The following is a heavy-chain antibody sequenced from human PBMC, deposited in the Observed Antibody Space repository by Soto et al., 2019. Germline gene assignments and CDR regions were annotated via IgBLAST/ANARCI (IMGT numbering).Heavy chain of an antibody. D-gene: IGHD2-2*02. CDR2: ISSSSSYI. CDR1: GFTFSSYS. V-gene: IGHV3-21*01. J-gene: IGHJ5*02. CDR3: ARLNVPAAIKGVWFDP. Sequence: GGSLRLSCAASGFTFSSYSMNWVRQAPGKGLEWVSSISSSSSYIYYADSVKGRFTISRDNAKNSLYLQMNSLRAEDTAVYYCARLNVPAAIKGVWFDPWGQGTLVTVSS.